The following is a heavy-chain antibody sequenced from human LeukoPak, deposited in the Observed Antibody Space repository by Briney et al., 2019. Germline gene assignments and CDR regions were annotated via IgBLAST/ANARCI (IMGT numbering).Heavy chain of an antibody. D-gene: IGHD5-24*01. CDR2: IYTSGST. CDR3: ASMNFEMATIRGAFYI. Sequence: PSETLSLTCTVSGDSLCSGSSYWSWSRQPAGKGLEWIGRIYTSGSTNYNPSLKSRVTISVDTSKNQFSLKLSSVTAADTAVYYCASMNFEMATIRGAFYIWGQGTMVTVSS. CDR1: GDSLCSGSSY. V-gene: IGHV4-61*02. J-gene: IGHJ3*02.